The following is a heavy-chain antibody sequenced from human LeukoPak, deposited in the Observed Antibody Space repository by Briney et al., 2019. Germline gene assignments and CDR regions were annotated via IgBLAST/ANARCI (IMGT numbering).Heavy chain of an antibody. CDR1: GFTLGSDW. CDR3: ATVFGY. Sequence: GGSLRLSCAVSGFTLGSDWMHWVRQAPGKGLEWVSRMNQDGSDTSYADSVKGRFTISRDNAKNTVYLQMNSLRAEDSAVYYCATVFGYWGQGTLVTVSS. V-gene: IGHV3-74*01. J-gene: IGHJ4*02. CDR2: MNQDGSDT.